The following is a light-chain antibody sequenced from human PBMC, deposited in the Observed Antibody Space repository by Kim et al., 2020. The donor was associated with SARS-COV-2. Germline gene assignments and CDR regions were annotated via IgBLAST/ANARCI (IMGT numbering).Light chain of an antibody. CDR1: QTIYRY. Sequence: ASDGDRVTITCRASQTIYRYLNWYQQTSGKAPKLLIYAASSLQSEVPSRFSGSGYGTDFTLTISSLHPEDFATYYCQQSYSTPLTFGGGTKVEIK. CDR2: AAS. V-gene: IGKV1-39*01. J-gene: IGKJ4*01. CDR3: QQSYSTPLT.